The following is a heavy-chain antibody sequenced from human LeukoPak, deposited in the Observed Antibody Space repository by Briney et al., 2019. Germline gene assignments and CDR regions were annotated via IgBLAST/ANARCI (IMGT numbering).Heavy chain of an antibody. CDR2: IGGRGGST. Sequence: PPGGSLRLSCAASGFRVSDFTMTWVRQAPGKGPEWVSAIGGRGGSTYYADSLGGRFTISRDNAKDMVYLQMNSLKVEDTATYYCGKEGGAWGQGTKVTVSS. V-gene: IGHV3-23*01. CDR3: GKEGGA. J-gene: IGHJ5*02. D-gene: IGHD3-16*01. CDR1: GFRVSDFT.